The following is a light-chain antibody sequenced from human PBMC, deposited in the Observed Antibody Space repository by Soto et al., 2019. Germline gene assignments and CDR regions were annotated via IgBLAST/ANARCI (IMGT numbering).Light chain of an antibody. CDR3: SSYTSGATCV. CDR1: SSDVGGYDY. J-gene: IGLJ3*02. CDR2: EVK. V-gene: IGLV2-14*01. Sequence: QSALTQPASVSGSHGLSITISCTGTSSDVGGYDYVSWYQHHPGKAPKLMIYEVKNRPSGVSNRFSASKSANTASLTISGLQAEDEADYYCSSYTSGATCVFGGGTKLTVL.